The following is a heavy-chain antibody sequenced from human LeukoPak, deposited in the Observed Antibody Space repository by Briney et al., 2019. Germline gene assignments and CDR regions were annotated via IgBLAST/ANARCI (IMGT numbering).Heavy chain of an antibody. V-gene: IGHV3-23*01. CDR3: AKDQLIRRPYYFDY. CDR1: GFTFSSYA. J-gene: IGHJ4*02. CDR2: INGSGGST. D-gene: IGHD2-2*01. Sequence: GGSLRLSCAASGFTFSSYAMTWVRQAPGKGLEWVSGINGSGGSTYYADSVKGRFTISRDNSKNTLCLQMNSLRAEDTAIYYCAKDQLIRRPYYFDYWGQGTLVTVSS.